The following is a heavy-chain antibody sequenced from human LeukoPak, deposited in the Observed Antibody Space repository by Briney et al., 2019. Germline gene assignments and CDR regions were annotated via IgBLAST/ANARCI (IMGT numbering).Heavy chain of an antibody. J-gene: IGHJ4*02. CDR2: IYYSGST. CDR1: GGSIRSGSHY. CDR3: AKRDDSGGNLVDL. D-gene: IGHD3-22*01. V-gene: IGHV4-39*02. Sequence: SETLSLTCTVSGGSIRSGSHYWAWIRQPPGKGLEWIGSIYYSGSTYYNPSLENRVTISIDTSKNHFSLKLSSLSAADTSVYYCAKRDDSGGNLVDLWGQGSLVTVS.